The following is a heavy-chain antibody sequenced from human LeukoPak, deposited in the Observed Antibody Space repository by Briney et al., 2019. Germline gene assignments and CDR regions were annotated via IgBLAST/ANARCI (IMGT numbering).Heavy chain of an antibody. Sequence: GGSLSLSCAASGFPFSNHWMGWVRQAPGKAPEWVAHIHPEGNEKYHVESVKGRFTISRDNAKNSLFLQMNGLRVEDTAVYYCARGDAFSGDHWGQGTLVTVSS. CDR3: ARGDAFSGDH. V-gene: IGHV3-7*04. CDR1: GFPFSNHW. J-gene: IGHJ4*02. CDR2: IHPEGNEK.